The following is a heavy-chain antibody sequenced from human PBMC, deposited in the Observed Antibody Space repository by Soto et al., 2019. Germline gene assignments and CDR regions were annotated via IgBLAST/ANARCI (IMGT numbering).Heavy chain of an antibody. CDR1: GFTFSNYA. CDR3: AREAALVWFGESQRDAFDI. CDR2: ISSSGITI. D-gene: IGHD3-10*01. Sequence: LRLSCAASGFTFSNYAMNWVRQVPGKGLEWVSYISSSGITIYYADSVKGRFTISRDNVKHSVFLQMSSLGVEDTAVYYCAREAALVWFGESQRDAFDIWGQGTMVTVSS. J-gene: IGHJ3*02. V-gene: IGHV3-48*03.